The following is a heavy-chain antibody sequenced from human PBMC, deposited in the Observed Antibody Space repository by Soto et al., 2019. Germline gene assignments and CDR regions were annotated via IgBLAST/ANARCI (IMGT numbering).Heavy chain of an antibody. V-gene: IGHV3-72*01. CDR3: ASIRGVFGY. D-gene: IGHD3-10*01. CDR1: GFSVRALF. CDR2: TKDKAYSYTT. J-gene: IGHJ4*02. Sequence: EVQLVESGGDLVQPGGSLRLSCAASGFSVRALFIDGVRQAPGQGLEWIGRTKDKAYSYTTEYAASMKGRFTISRDGSRNSLYLQMSSLKTEDTAVYYCASIRGVFGYWGQGTLVTVSS.